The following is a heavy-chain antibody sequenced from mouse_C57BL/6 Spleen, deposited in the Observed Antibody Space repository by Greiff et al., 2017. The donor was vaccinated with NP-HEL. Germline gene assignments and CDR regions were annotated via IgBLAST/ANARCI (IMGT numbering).Heavy chain of an antibody. J-gene: IGHJ2*01. Sequence: EVKLMESGPELVKPGASVKISCKASGYSFTGYYMNWVKQSPEKSLEWIGEINPSTGGTTYNQKFKAKATLTVDKSSSTAYMQLKSLTSEDSAVYYCARFDDGYYTTYFDYWGQGTTLTVSS. CDR1: GYSFTGYY. CDR3: ARFDDGYYTTYFDY. CDR2: INPSTGGT. V-gene: IGHV1-42*01. D-gene: IGHD2-3*01.